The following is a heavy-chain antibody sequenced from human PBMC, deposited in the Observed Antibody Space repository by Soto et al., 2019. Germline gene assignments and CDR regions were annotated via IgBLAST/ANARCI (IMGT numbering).Heavy chain of an antibody. CDR3: AAGQGGYYDSSGYYRELDY. J-gene: IGHJ4*02. CDR1: GFTFTSSA. Sequence: SVKVSCKASGFTFTSSAVQWVRQARGQRLEWIGWIVVGSGNTNYAQKFQERVTITRDMSTSTAYMELSSLRSEDTAVYYCAAGQGGYYDSSGYYRELDYWGQGTLVTVSS. V-gene: IGHV1-58*01. D-gene: IGHD3-22*01. CDR2: IVVGSGNT.